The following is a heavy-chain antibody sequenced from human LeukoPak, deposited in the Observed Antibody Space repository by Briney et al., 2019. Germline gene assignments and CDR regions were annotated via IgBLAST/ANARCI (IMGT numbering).Heavy chain of an antibody. CDR2: ISGSGGST. Sequence: GGSLRLSCAASGFTFSSYAMSWVRQAPGKGLEWVSAISGSGGSTYYADSVRGRFTISRDNSKNTLYLQMNSLRAEDTAVYYCAKARDFFSEFDYWGQGTLVTVSS. CDR3: AKARDFFSEFDY. CDR1: GFTFSSYA. V-gene: IGHV3-23*01. D-gene: IGHD3-3*01. J-gene: IGHJ4*02.